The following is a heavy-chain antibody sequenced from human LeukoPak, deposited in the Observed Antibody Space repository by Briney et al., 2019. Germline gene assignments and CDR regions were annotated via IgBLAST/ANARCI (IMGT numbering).Heavy chain of an antibody. CDR3: ARGPVDRVATITWYFDL. V-gene: IGHV3-11*06. Sequence: SGGSLRLSCAASGFTFSDYYMSWIRQAPGKGLEWVSYITSSSSYTNYAESVKGRFTISRDNAKTSLYLQMNSLRAEDTAVCYCARGPVDRVATITWYFDLWGRGTLVTVSS. D-gene: IGHD5-12*01. J-gene: IGHJ2*01. CDR2: ITSSSSYT. CDR1: GFTFSDYY.